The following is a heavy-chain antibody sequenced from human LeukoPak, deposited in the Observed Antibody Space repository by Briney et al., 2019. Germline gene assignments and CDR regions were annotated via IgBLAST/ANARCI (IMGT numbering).Heavy chain of an antibody. D-gene: IGHD3-22*01. J-gene: IGHJ4*02. CDR2: IYYSGST. Sequence: PSETLSLTCTVSGGSISSGGYYWSWIRQHPGKGLEWIGYIYYSGSTYYNPSLKSRVTISVDTSKNQFSLKLSSVTAADTAVYYCARLAMIVVFFDYWGQGTLVTVSS. CDR3: ARLAMIVVFFDY. CDR1: GGSISSGGYY. V-gene: IGHV4-31*03.